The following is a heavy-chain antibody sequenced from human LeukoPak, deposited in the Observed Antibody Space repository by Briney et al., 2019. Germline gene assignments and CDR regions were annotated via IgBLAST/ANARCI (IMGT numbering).Heavy chain of an antibody. D-gene: IGHD1-26*01. V-gene: IGHV4-34*01. J-gene: IGHJ4*02. Sequence: SETLSLTCAVYGGSSSGYYWSWIRQPPGKGLEWIGEINHSGSTNYNPSLKSRVTISVDTSKNQFSLKLSSVTAADTAVYYCARGRRSGSYLGYWGQGTLVTVSS. CDR1: GGSSSGYY. CDR2: INHSGST. CDR3: ARGRRSGSYLGY.